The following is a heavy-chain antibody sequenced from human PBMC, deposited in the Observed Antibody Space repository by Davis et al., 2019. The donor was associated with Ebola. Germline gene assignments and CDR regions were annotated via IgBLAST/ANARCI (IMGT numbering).Heavy chain of an antibody. V-gene: IGHV3-66*01. CDR3: ARNPPQYSGSYYAY. CDR1: GFTVDSYY. CDR2: IKSGGST. D-gene: IGHD1-26*01. Sequence: GESLKISCAASGFTVDSYYMTWVRQAPGKGLQWVSLIKSGGSTHYADSVKGRFTISRDSSTNMLYLQMNSLRDDDTALYYCARNPPQYSGSYYAYWGQGTLVTVSS. J-gene: IGHJ4*02.